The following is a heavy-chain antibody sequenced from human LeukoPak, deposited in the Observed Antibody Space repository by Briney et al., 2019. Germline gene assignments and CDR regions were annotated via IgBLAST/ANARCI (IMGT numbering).Heavy chain of an antibody. D-gene: IGHD4/OR15-4a*01. Sequence: GRSLRLSCAASGFTFSSYGMHWVRQAPGKGLEWVAVISYDGSNKYYADSVKGRFTISRDNSKNTLYLQMNSLRAEDTAVYYCAKDAKRGWTVLFGDWGQGTLVTVSS. J-gene: IGHJ4*02. CDR2: ISYDGSNK. CDR3: AKDAKRGWTVLFGD. V-gene: IGHV3-30*18. CDR1: GFTFSSYG.